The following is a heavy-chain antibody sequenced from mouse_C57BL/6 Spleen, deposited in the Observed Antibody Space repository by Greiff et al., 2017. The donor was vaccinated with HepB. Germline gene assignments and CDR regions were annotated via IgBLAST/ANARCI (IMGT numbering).Heavy chain of an antibody. CDR2: IYPGDGDT. V-gene: IGHV1-82*01. CDR3: AREGWDAWFAY. D-gene: IGHD4-1*01. Sequence: VQLQQSGPELVKPGASVKISCKASGYAFSSSWMNWVKQRPGKGLEWIGRIYPGDGDTNYNGKFKGKATLTADKSSSTAYMQLSSLTSEDSAVYFCAREGWDAWFAYWGQGTLVTVSA. J-gene: IGHJ3*01. CDR1: GYAFSSSW.